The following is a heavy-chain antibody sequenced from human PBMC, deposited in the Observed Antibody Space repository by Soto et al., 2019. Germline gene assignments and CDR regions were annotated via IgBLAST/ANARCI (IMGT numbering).Heavy chain of an antibody. CDR1: GGSISSHY. CDR3: ARLDGYDHCFDY. J-gene: IGHJ4*02. CDR2: IYYSGST. V-gene: IGHV4-59*08. Sequence: SGTLSLTCTVSGGSISSHYWSWIRQPPGQGLEWIGYIYYSGSTNYNPSLKSRVTISVDTSKSQFSLGLSSVTAADTAVYFCARLDGYDHCFDYWGQGALVTVSS. D-gene: IGHD5-12*01.